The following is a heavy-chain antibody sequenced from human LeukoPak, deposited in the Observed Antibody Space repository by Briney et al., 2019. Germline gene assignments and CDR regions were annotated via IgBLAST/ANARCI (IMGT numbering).Heavy chain of an antibody. V-gene: IGHV3-7*01. D-gene: IGHD2-21*01. CDR2: IKEDGSVR. J-gene: IGHJ4*02. CDR3: TRDVAYNRFYY. CDR1: GFTFSSYS. Sequence: PGGSLRLSCAASGFTFSSYSMNWVRQAPGKGLEWVANIKEDGSVRSYVDSVKGRFTISRDNAKNSLFLQMNSLRVEDTAVYYCTRDVAYNRFYYWGQGTLVTVSS.